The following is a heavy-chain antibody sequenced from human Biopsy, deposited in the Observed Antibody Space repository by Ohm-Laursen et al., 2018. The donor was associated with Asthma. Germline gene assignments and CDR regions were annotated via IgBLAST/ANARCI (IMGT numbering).Heavy chain of an antibody. D-gene: IGHD5-12*01. Sequence: RSLRHSCAASGFMFRSFGMHWVRQAPGKGLEWVAVISYDGNHKFYEDSVKGRFTISRDNSKNTLYLQMNSLRTEDTAVYYCAKRRGYSGHDNDYWGQGTLVIVSS. CDR2: ISYDGNHK. CDR1: GFMFRSFG. CDR3: AKRRGYSGHDNDY. V-gene: IGHV3-30*18. J-gene: IGHJ4*02.